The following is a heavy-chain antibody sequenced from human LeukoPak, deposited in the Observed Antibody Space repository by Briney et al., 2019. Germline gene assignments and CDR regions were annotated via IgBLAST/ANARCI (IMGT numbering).Heavy chain of an antibody. CDR1: GGSISSSSYY. CDR3: ASQQSDPPSYYGMDV. CDR2: IYYSGST. V-gene: IGHV4-39*01. D-gene: IGHD4-11*01. Sequence: SETLSLTCTVSGGSISSSSYYWGWIRQPPGKGLEWIGSIYYSGSTHYNPSLKSRVTISVDTSKNQFSLKLSSVTAADTAVYYCASQQSDPPSYYGMDVWGQGTTVTVSS. J-gene: IGHJ6*02.